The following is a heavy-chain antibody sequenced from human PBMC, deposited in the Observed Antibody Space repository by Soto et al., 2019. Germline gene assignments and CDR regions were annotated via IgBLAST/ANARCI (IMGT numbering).Heavy chain of an antibody. V-gene: IGHV3-7*03. CDR2: IKQDGSEK. D-gene: IGHD3-3*01. Sequence: PGGSLGLSCAASVFTFSIYWMSWVRQAPGKGLEWVANIKQDGSEKYYVDSVKGRFTISRDNAKNSLYLQMNSLRAEDTAVYYCAREHPPYYDFWSAYYTTHNWGKGTLVTVS. CDR3: AREHPPYYDFWSAYYTTHN. J-gene: IGHJ4*02. CDR1: VFTFSIYW.